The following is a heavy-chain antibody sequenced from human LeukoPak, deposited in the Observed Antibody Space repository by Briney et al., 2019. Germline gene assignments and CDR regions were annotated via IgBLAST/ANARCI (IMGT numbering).Heavy chain of an antibody. CDR1: HDSFISYY. V-gene: IGHV4-59*01. CDR3: ARDEGIAARFDY. CDR2: IYSSGNT. Sequence: SGTLSLTCTVSHDSFISYYWNWIRQPPGKGLEWIGYIYSSGNTDYNPALKSRVTMSMDTSRNQFSLKLRSVTAADTAIYYCARDEGIAARFDYWGQGALVTVSS. D-gene: IGHD6-6*01. J-gene: IGHJ4*02.